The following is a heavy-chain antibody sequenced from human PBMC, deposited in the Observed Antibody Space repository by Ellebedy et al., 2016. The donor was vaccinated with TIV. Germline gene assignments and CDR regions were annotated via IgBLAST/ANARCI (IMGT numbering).Heavy chain of an antibody. D-gene: IGHD1-1*01. Sequence: AASVKVSCKASGGTFSSYAISWVRQAPGQGLEWIGGIIPIFGTVNSAKKFQGRVTITADESTSTAYMELSSLTSEDTAVYFCARDRLDSLDYWGQGTLVTVSA. V-gene: IGHV1-69*13. CDR3: ARDRLDSLDY. J-gene: IGHJ4*02. CDR1: GGTFSSYA. CDR2: IIPIFGTV.